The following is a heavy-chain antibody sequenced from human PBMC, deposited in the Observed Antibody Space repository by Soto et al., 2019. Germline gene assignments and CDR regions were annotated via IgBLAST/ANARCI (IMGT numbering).Heavy chain of an antibody. CDR2: INAGNGNT. V-gene: IGHV1-3*01. Sequence: GASVKVSCKASGYTFTSYAVHWVRQAPRQRLEWMGWINAGNGNTKYSQKFQGRVTITRDTSASTAYMELSSLRSEDTAVYYCARVRNILTGYTFDYWGQGTLVTVSS. D-gene: IGHD3-9*01. J-gene: IGHJ4*02. CDR1: GYTFTSYA. CDR3: ARVRNILTGYTFDY.